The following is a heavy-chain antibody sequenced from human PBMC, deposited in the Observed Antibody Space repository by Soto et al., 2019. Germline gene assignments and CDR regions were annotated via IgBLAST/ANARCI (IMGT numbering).Heavy chain of an antibody. D-gene: IGHD1-26*01. V-gene: IGHV1-69*13. J-gene: IGHJ3*02. Sequence: SVKVSCKASGGTFSSYAISWVRQAPGQGLEWMGGIIPIFGTANYAQKFQGRVTITADESTSTAYMELSSLRSEDTAVYYCARDRQVNQCELQKDAFDIWGQGTIVTVSS. CDR3: ARDRQVNQCELQKDAFDI. CDR1: GGTFSSYA. CDR2: IIPIFGTA.